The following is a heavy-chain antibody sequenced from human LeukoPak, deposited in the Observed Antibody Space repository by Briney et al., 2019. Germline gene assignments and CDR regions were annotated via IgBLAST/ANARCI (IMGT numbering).Heavy chain of an antibody. CDR3: VKESPHWTVTPGD. D-gene: IGHD4-17*01. CDR1: GFRFDAFT. CDR2: IDGGAVKT. Sequence: GGSLRLSCIASGFRFDAFTIGWVRQALGKGLEWVSGIDGGAVKTYFADSVKGRFTISRDNSKNTVHLQMNSLRAEDTGVYYCVKESPHWTVTPGDWGQGTLVIVSS. J-gene: IGHJ4*02. V-gene: IGHV3-23*01.